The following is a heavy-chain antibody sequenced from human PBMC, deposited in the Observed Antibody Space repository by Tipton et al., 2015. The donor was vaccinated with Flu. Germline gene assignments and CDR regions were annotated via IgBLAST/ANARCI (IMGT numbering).Heavy chain of an antibody. V-gene: IGHV3-9*01. Sequence: SLRLSCAASGFTFDDYAMHWVRQAPGKGLEWVSGISWNSGSIGYADSVKGRFTISRDNAKNSLYLQMNSLRAEDTAVYYCARGSYYDYVWGSYHKVRGWFDPWGQGTLVTVSS. J-gene: IGHJ5*02. CDR1: GFTFDDYA. D-gene: IGHD3-16*01. CDR3: ARGSYYDYVWGSYHKVRGWFDP. CDR2: ISWNSGSI.